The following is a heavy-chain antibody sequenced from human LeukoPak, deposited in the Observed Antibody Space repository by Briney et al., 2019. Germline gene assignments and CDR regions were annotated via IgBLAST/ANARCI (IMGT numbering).Heavy chain of an antibody. Sequence: SETLSLTCAVYGGSFSGYYWSWIRQPPGKGLEWIGEINHSGSTNYNPSLKSRVTISVDTSKNQFSLKLSSVTAADTAVYYCARQSIPGAYSDWFDPWGQGTLVTVSS. V-gene: IGHV4-34*01. CDR2: INHSGST. D-gene: IGHD2-15*01. CDR1: GGSFSGYY. CDR3: ARQSIPGAYSDWFDP. J-gene: IGHJ5*02.